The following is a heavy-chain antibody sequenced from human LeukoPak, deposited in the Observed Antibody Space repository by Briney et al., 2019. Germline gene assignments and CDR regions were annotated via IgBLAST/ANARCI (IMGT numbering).Heavy chain of an antibody. CDR2: ISSSGSTR. D-gene: IGHD3-9*01. Sequence: GGSLRLSCAASGFSFSDYYMSWIRQAPGKGLEWISYISSSGSTRFYADSVKGRFTISRDNAKKSLYLQMNSLRAEDTAVYYCANDILTGYYYSFDYWGQGTLVTVSS. CDR1: GFSFSDYY. CDR3: ANDILTGYYYSFDY. V-gene: IGHV3-11*01. J-gene: IGHJ4*02.